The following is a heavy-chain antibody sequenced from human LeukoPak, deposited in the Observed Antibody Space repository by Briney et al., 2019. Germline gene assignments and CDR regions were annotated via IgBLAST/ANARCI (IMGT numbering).Heavy chain of an antibody. V-gene: IGHV3-30-3*01. CDR2: ISYDGSNK. CDR1: GFTFSSYA. CDR3: AKDTQHTAPTRFDP. D-gene: IGHD2-21*01. Sequence: PGRSLRLSCAASGFTFSSYAMHWVRQAPGKGLEWVAVISYDGSNKYYADSVKGRFTISRDNSKNTLYVQMNSLRAEDTAVYYCAKDTQHTAPTRFDPWGQGTLVTVSS. J-gene: IGHJ5*02.